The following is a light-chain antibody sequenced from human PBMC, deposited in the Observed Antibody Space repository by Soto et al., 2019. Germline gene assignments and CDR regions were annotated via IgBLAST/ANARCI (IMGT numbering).Light chain of an antibody. Sequence: QSVLTQPGSVSGSPGQSITISCTGTSSDVGLYNYISWYQQHPGKAPKVMIYEVTNRPSGVSTRFSGSKSGTSASLAITGLQADDEADYYCQSYDRSLSSPIFGGGTKLTVL. CDR2: EVT. CDR1: SSDVGLYNY. CDR3: QSYDRSLSSPI. V-gene: IGLV2-14*01. J-gene: IGLJ2*01.